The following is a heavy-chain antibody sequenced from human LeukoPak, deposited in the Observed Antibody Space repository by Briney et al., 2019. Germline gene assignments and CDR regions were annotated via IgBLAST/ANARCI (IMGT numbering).Heavy chain of an antibody. CDR2: ISSGSTI. J-gene: IGHJ4*02. CDR1: GFTFSDYY. Sequence: GGSLRLSCAASGFTFSDYYMSWIRQAPGKGLEWVSYISSGSTIYYADSVKGRFTISRDNAKNSLYLQMNSLRAEDTAVYYCAREDDPYYFDYWGQGTLVTVSS. D-gene: IGHD5-24*01. CDR3: AREDDPYYFDY. V-gene: IGHV3-11*01.